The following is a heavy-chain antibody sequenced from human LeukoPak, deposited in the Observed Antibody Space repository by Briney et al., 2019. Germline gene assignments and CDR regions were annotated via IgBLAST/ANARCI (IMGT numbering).Heavy chain of an antibody. CDR1: GFTFSSYA. CDR3: AKDPSRTLGYCNGGSCYSGYYFDY. Sequence: TGGSLRLSCAASGFTFSSYAMSWVRQAPGKGLEWVSGISGSGDSTNYADSVKGRFTVSRDNSKNTLYLQMTSLRAEDTAIYFCAKDPSRTLGYCNGGSCYSGYYFDYWGQGTLVTVSS. D-gene: IGHD2-15*01. J-gene: IGHJ4*02. CDR2: ISGSGDST. V-gene: IGHV3-23*01.